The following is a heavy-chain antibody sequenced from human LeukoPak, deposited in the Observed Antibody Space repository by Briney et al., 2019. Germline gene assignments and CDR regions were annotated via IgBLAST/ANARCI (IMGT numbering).Heavy chain of an antibody. CDR2: ISRSGPT. CDR1: GFTFSGYD. V-gene: IGHV3-23*01. Sequence: PGGSLRLSCAASGFTFSGYDMQWLRQAPGKGLEWVSGISRSGPTYYRDSVKGRFTISRDNSKDTLHLQMDSLRAEDMATYYCAKGESFAFAMWGQGTMVTVSS. J-gene: IGHJ3*02. CDR3: AKGESFAFAM.